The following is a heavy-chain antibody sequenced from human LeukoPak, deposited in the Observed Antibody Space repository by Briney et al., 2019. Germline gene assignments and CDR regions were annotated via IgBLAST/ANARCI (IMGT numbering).Heavy chain of an antibody. D-gene: IGHD3-10*01. CDR3: ARVTMVRGVMRSMGT. J-gene: IGHJ4*02. CDR2: ISAYNGNT. V-gene: IGHV1-18*01. CDR1: GYTFTSYG. Sequence: GASVKVSCKASGYTFTSYGISWVRQAPGQGLEWMGWISAYNGNTNYAQKLQGRVTMTTDTSTSTAYMELRSLRSDDTAVYYCARVTMVRGVMRSMGTWGQGTLVTVSS.